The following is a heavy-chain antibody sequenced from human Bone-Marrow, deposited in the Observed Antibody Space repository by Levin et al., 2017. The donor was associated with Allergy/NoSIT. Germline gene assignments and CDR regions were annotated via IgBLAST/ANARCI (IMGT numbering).Heavy chain of an antibody. CDR1: GFTFSPYD. D-gene: IGHD1-26*01. J-gene: IGHJ3*02. CDR2: IDTAGDT. V-gene: IGHV3-13*01. Sequence: GESLKISCAASGFTFSPYDMHWVRQAIGKDLEWVSAIDTAGDTYYADSVKGRFTVSREIAKNSFYLQMNSLRAGDTAVYYCARAVSGTDAFDIWGQGTMVTVSS. CDR3: ARAVSGTDAFDI.